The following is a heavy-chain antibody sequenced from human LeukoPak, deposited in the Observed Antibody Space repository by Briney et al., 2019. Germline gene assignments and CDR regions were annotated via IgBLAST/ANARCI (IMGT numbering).Heavy chain of an antibody. V-gene: IGHV4-59*12. J-gene: IGHJ3*02. CDR3: ARCDIVVVTATAHDAFDI. CDR1: GVSISSYY. CDR2: IYYSGST. Sequence: SETLSLTCTVSGVSISSYYWSWIRQPPGKGLEWIGYIYYSGSTNYNPSLKSRVTISVDTSKNQFSLKLSSVTAADTAVYYCARCDIVVVTATAHDAFDIWGQGTMVTVSS. D-gene: IGHD2-21*02.